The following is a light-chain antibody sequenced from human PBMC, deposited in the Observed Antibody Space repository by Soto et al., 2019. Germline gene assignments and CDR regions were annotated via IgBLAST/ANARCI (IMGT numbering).Light chain of an antibody. CDR1: QSVSSN. Sequence: EIVMTQSPATLSVSPGERATLSCRASQSVSSNLAWYQQKPGQAPRLLIYCASTRANGIPARFSGSGSGTGFTLTFISLQSEDFAVYYCQQYNNWPGGTFGQGTKLEIK. CDR3: QQYNNWPGGT. J-gene: IGKJ2*01. CDR2: CAS. V-gene: IGKV3-15*01.